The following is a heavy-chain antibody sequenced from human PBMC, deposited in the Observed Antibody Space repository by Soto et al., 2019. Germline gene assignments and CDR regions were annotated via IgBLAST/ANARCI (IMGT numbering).Heavy chain of an antibody. Sequence: NPSETLSLTCTVSGGSISSYYWSWIRQPPGKGLEWIGYIYYSGSTNYNPSLKSRVTISVDTSKNQFSLKLSSVTAAGTAVYYCARRLYYYGMDVWGQGTTVTVSS. CDR3: ARRLYYYGMDV. CDR1: GGSISSYY. J-gene: IGHJ6*02. D-gene: IGHD6-25*01. CDR2: IYYSGST. V-gene: IGHV4-59*01.